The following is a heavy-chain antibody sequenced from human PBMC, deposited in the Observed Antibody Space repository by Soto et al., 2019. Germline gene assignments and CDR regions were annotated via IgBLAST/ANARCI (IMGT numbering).Heavy chain of an antibody. D-gene: IGHD2-15*01. Sequence: QVQLVQSGAEVKKPGSSVKVSCKASGGTFSSYAISWVRQAPGQGLEWMGGIIPIFGTANYAQKFQGRVTITADESTTPAYMELSSLRSEDTAVYYCARDGRYCSGGSCYSTHYYYYGMDVWGQGTTVTVSS. J-gene: IGHJ6*02. CDR1: GGTFSSYA. V-gene: IGHV1-69*01. CDR2: IIPIFGTA. CDR3: ARDGRYCSGGSCYSTHYYYYGMDV.